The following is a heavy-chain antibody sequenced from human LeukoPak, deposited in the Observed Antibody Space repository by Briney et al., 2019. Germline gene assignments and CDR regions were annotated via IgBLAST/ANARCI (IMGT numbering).Heavy chain of an antibody. V-gene: IGHV3-7*01. D-gene: IGHD6-13*01. J-gene: IGHJ4*02. CDR3: ATDLGSSRPNF. Sequence: GGSLRLSCAASGFSFSTYWMSWVRQAPGKGLEWVANIKQDGSEKYYVDSAKGRFTISRDNAKNSLYLHMNSLTAEDTAVYYCATDLGSSRPNFWGQGILVTVSS. CDR2: IKQDGSEK. CDR1: GFSFSTYW.